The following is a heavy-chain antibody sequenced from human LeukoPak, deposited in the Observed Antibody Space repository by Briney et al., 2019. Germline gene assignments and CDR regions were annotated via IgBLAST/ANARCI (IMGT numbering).Heavy chain of an antibody. Sequence: SETLSLTCAVSGYSISSGYYWGWIRLPPGKGLEWIGSIYHSGSTYYNPSLKSRVTISVDTSKNQFSLNLSSVTAADTAVYYCASKPFLSGSFDYWGQGTLVTVSS. D-gene: IGHD1-26*01. CDR3: ASKPFLSGSFDY. CDR1: GYSISSGYY. CDR2: IYHSGST. J-gene: IGHJ4*02. V-gene: IGHV4-38-2*01.